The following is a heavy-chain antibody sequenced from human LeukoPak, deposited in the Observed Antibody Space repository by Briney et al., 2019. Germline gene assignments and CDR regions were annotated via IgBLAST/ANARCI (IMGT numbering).Heavy chain of an antibody. D-gene: IGHD3-22*01. V-gene: IGHV1-2*02. CDR2: INPNSGGT. CDR3: ARDRGMPTYYYDSSGSNGLDY. J-gene: IGHJ4*02. Sequence: GASVKVSFKASGYTFTGYYMHWVRQAPGQGLEWMGWINPNSGGTNYAQKFQGRVTMTRDTSISTAYMELSRLRSDDTAVYYCARDRGMPTYYYDSSGSNGLDYWGQGTLVTVSS. CDR1: GYTFTGYY.